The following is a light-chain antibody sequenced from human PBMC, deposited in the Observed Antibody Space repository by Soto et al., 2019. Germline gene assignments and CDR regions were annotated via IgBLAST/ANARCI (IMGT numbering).Light chain of an antibody. V-gene: IGKV1-5*01. CDR1: QSISIW. Sequence: DIQMTQSPSTLSASVGDRITITCRASQSISIWLAWYQQTPGKAPKILIYDASRLETGVPSRFSGSGSGTEFTLTISGLQPDDFATYYCQKYNGYSTWTFGQGTKVDIK. CDR2: DAS. CDR3: QKYNGYSTWT. J-gene: IGKJ1*01.